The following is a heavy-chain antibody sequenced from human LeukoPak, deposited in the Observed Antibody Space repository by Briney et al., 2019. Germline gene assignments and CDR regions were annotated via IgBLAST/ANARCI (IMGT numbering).Heavy chain of an antibody. CDR1: GYSITSGYY. CDR3: ARGGAGFGVVINWFDS. Sequence: PSETLSLTCTVSGYSITSGYYWGWIRQPPGKGLEWIGSVDHSGTTHYNPSLRRRVTISLDSSNNQVSLRMNYLSAADTAIYYCARGGAGFGVVINWFDSWGQGSLVSVSS. J-gene: IGHJ5*01. CDR2: VDHSGTT. D-gene: IGHD3-3*01. V-gene: IGHV4-38-2*02.